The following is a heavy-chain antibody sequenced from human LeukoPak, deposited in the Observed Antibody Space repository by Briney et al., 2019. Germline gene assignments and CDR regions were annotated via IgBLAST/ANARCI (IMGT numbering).Heavy chain of an antibody. J-gene: IGHJ5*02. Sequence: SETLSLTCTVSGGSISSGNFYWSWIRQSPGKGLEWIGYIFSSGRTYYHPSFRSRLTISVDTSKNQFSLKLSSVTAADTAVYYCARRATTSSQWFDPWGQGTLVTVFS. D-gene: IGHD4-11*01. CDR1: GGSISSGNFY. CDR2: IFSSGRT. V-gene: IGHV4-30-4*02. CDR3: ARRATTSSQWFDP.